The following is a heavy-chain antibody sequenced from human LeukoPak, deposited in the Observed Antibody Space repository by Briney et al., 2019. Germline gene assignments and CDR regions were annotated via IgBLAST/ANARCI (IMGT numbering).Heavy chain of an antibody. CDR3: ARDQAYYYYGMDV. J-gene: IGHJ6*02. CDR1: GFTFSDYY. Sequence: GESLRLSCAASGFTFSDYYMSWIRQAPGKGLEWVSYISSSGSTIYYADSVKGRFTISRDNAKNSLYLQMNSLRAEDTAVYYCARDQAYYYYGMDVWGQGTTVTVSS. CDR2: ISSSGSTI. V-gene: IGHV3-11*01.